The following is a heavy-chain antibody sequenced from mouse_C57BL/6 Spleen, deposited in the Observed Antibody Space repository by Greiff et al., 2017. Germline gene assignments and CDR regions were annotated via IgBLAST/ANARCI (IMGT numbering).Heavy chain of an antibody. CDR3: ARSIYDGYCYAMDY. Sequence: VQLKESGPELVKPGASVKISCKASGYSFTDYNMNWVKQSNGKSLEWIGVINPNYGTTSYNQKFKGKATLTVDQSSSTAYMQLNSLTSEDSAVYYCARSIYDGYCYAMDYWGQGTSVTVSS. J-gene: IGHJ4*01. D-gene: IGHD2-3*01. CDR1: GYSFTDYN. V-gene: IGHV1-39*01. CDR2: INPNYGTT.